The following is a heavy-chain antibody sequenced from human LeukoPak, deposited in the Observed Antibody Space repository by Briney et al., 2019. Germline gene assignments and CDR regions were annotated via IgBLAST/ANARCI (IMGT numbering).Heavy chain of an antibody. CDR2: ISGSGGST. Sequence: GGSLRLSCAASGFTFSSYAMSWVRQAPGKGLEWVSAISGSGGSTYYADSVKGRFTISRDNAKNMLYLQMNSLRAEDTAVYYCARGSSSGWPDYFDSWGQGILVIVSS. J-gene: IGHJ4*02. CDR3: ARGSSSGWPDYFDS. D-gene: IGHD6-19*01. CDR1: GFTFSSYA. V-gene: IGHV3-23*01.